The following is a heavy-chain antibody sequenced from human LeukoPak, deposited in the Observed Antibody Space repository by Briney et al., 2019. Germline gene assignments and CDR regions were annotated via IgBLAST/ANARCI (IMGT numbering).Heavy chain of an antibody. CDR1: GYSISSGYY. V-gene: IGHV4-38-2*01. CDR2: IYHSGST. CDR3: ARAGITIFGVVNAFDI. Sequence: KPSETLSLTCAVSGYSISSGYYWGWIRQPPGKGLEWIGSIYHSGSTYYNPSLKSRVTISVDTSKNQFSLKLSSVTAADTAVYYCARAGITIFGVVNAFDIWGQGTMATVSS. J-gene: IGHJ3*02. D-gene: IGHD3-3*01.